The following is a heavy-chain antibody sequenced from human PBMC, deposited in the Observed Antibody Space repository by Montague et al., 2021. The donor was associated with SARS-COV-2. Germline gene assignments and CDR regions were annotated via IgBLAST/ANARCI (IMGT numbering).Heavy chain of an antibody. Sequence: TLSLTCTVSGGSISSGGYYWSWIRQHPGKGLEWIGYIYYSGSTYYNPSLKSRVTISIDTSKNQFSLKPSSVTAADTAVYYCARVGIVVVPAAIVTLSYYYYMDVWGKGTTVTVSS. CDR3: ARVGIVVVPAAIVTLSYYYYMDV. CDR2: IYYSGST. V-gene: IGHV4-31*03. D-gene: IGHD2-2*02. CDR1: GGSISSGGYY. J-gene: IGHJ6*03.